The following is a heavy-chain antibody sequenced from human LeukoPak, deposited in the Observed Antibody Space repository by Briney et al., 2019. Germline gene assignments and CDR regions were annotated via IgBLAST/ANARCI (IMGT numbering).Heavy chain of an antibody. J-gene: IGHJ6*03. Sequence: SSETLSLTCTVSGGSISSYYWSWIRQPPGKGLEWIGYIYYSGSTNYNPSLKSRVTISVDTSKNQFSLKLSSVTAADTAVYYCARGVYDSSRDYYYYYYMDVWGKGTTVTVSS. CDR2: IYYSGST. V-gene: IGHV4-59*01. CDR1: GGSISSYY. D-gene: IGHD3-22*01. CDR3: ARGVYDSSRDYYYYYYMDV.